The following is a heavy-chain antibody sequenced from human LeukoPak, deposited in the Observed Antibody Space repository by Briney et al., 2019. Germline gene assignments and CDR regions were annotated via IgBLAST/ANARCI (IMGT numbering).Heavy chain of an antibody. CDR3: ARRKVTYYDFWSGYSLFDY. CDR2: INHSGST. CDR1: GGSFSGYY. J-gene: IGHJ4*02. V-gene: IGHV4-34*01. D-gene: IGHD3-3*01. Sequence: SETLSLTCAVYGGSFSGYYWSWIRQPPGKGLEWIGEINHSGSTNYNPSLKSRVTISVDTSKNQFSLKLSSVTAADTAVYYCARRKVTYYDFWSGYSLFDYWGQGTLVTVSS.